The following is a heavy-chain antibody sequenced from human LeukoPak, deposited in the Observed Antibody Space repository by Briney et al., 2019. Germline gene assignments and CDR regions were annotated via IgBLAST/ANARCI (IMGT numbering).Heavy chain of an antibody. J-gene: IGHJ1*01. CDR2: IYYSGST. V-gene: IGHV4-59*01. CDR3: ARAVVTPEYFQH. Sequence: SETLSLTCTVSGGSISSYYWSWIRQPPGKGLEWIGYIYYSGSTNYNPSLKSRVTISVDTSKNQFSLKLSSVTAADTAVCYCARAVVTPEYFQHWGQGTLVTVSS. CDR1: GGSISSYY. D-gene: IGHD4-23*01.